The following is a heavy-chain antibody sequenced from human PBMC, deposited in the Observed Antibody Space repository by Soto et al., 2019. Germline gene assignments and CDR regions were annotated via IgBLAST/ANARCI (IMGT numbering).Heavy chain of an antibody. CDR2: ISSNEGST. D-gene: IGHD3-16*02. V-gene: IGHV3-64*04. J-gene: IGHJ5*02. CDR1: GFTFSSYA. Sequence: GGSLRLSWSASGFTFSSYAMHWVRQAPGKGLEYVSAISSNEGSTYYADSVKGRFTISRDNAKNSLYPQMNSLRAEDTAVYYCARVWELHLGELSLSWFDPWGQGTLVTVSS. CDR3: ARVWELHLGELSLSWFDP.